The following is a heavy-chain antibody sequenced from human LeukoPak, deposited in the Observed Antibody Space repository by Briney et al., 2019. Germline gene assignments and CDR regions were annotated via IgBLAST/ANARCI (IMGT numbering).Heavy chain of an antibody. V-gene: IGHV1-46*01. CDR2: INPSGGST. CDR3: ARGFFPPTYCGGDCYYFDY. CDR1: GYTFTSYY. J-gene: IGHJ4*02. D-gene: IGHD2-21*01. Sequence: ASVKVSCKASGYTFTSYYMHWVRQAPGQGLEWMGIINPSGGSTSYAQKFQGRVTMTRDTSTSTVYMELSSLRSEDTAVYYCARGFFPPTYCGGDCYYFDYWGQGTLVTVSS.